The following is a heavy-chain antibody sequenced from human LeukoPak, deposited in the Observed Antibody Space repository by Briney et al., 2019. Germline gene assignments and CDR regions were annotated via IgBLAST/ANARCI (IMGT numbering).Heavy chain of an antibody. J-gene: IGHJ6*03. D-gene: IGHD3-3*01. CDR1: GFTFSSYA. CDR2: ISYDANNK. CDR3: ARDGIFGGVFPSTYYYYMDV. Sequence: GGSLRLSCAASGFTFSSYAMHWVRQAPGKGLEWVAVISYDANNKYYANSMKGRLTISRDNSKNTLYLQINSLRTDDTAVYYCARDGIFGGVFPSTYYYYMDVWGQGTTVTVSS. V-gene: IGHV3-30-3*01.